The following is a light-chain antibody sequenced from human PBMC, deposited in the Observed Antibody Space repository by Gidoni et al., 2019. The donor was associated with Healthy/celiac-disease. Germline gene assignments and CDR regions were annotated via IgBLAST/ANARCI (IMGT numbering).Light chain of an antibody. CDR1: QSVSIY. CDR2: DAS. CDR3: QQRSNWRWT. Sequence: EIVLTQSPATLSLSPGERATLPCRASQSVSIYLAWYQQKPGQAPRLLIYDASNRATGIPARFSGSGSGTDFTLTISSLEPEDFAVYYCQQRSNWRWTFGQGTKVEIK. V-gene: IGKV3-11*01. J-gene: IGKJ1*01.